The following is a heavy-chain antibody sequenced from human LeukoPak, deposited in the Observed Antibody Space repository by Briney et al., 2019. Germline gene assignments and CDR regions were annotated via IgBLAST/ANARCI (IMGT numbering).Heavy chain of an antibody. D-gene: IGHD5-12*01. J-gene: IGHJ5*02. CDR2: IYYSGST. V-gene: IGHV4-59*02. Sequence: PSETLSLTCTVSGGSVSSYYWSWIRQPPGKGLEWIGYIYYSGSTNYNPSLKSRVTISLDTSKNQFSLRLTSVTAADTAVYYCAKTGYSGSRAWFDPWGQGTLVTVSS. CDR3: AKTGYSGSRAWFDP. CDR1: GGSVSSYY.